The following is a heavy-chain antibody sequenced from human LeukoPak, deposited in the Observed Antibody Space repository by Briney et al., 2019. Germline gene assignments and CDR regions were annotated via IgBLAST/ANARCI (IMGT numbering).Heavy chain of an antibody. CDR3: ARDIGTYYYDRAFDP. D-gene: IGHD3-22*01. CDR1: GGSISSYY. V-gene: IGHV4-59*01. CDR2: IYYSGST. J-gene: IGHJ5*02. Sequence: SETLSLTCTVSGGSISSYYWSWIRQPPGKGLEWIGYIYYSGSTNYNPSLKSRVTISVDTSKNQFSLKLSSVTAADTAVYYCARDIGTYYYDRAFDPWGQGTLVTVSS.